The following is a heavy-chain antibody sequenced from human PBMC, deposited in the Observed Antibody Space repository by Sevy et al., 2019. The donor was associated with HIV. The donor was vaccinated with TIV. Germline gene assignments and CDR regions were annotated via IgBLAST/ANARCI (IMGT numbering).Heavy chain of an antibody. CDR3: TRVRGLLGWFDS. D-gene: IGHD3-10*01. CDR1: GFPFSSYA. Sequence: GGSLRLSCAASGFPFSSYAMSWVRQAPGKGLEWVSGISGRGTTRYYADSVKGRFTISRDNSKNTLFLQMNSLRAEDTAVYYCTRVRGLLGWFDSWGQGTLVTVSS. CDR2: ISGRGTTR. J-gene: IGHJ5*01. V-gene: IGHV3-23*01.